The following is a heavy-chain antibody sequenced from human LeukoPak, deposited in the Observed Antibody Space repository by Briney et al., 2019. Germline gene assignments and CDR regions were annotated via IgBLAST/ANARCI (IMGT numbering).Heavy chain of an antibody. D-gene: IGHD5-18*01. V-gene: IGHV3-23*01. CDR2: ISPRGDIT. CDR1: GFSFRSHG. J-gene: IGHJ4*02. Sequence: GGSLRLSCEASGFSFRSHGMNWFRQPPGKGLEWVSGISPRGDITYYKDSVRGRFTISRDNAKNTLYLQMNSLRAEDTALYYCAREYTAMVTAYFDYWGQGTLVTVSS. CDR3: AREYTAMVTAYFDY.